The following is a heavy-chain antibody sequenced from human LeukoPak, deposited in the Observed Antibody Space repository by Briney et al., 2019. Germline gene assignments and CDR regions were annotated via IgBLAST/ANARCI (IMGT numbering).Heavy chain of an antibody. Sequence: GGSLRLSCAASGFTFSSYGMHWVRQAPGKGLEWVAFIRYDGSNKYYADSVKGRFTISRDNSKNTLYLQMNSLRAEDTAVYYCAKGASMVRGVIITGRRYYYMDVWGKGTTVTISS. CDR1: GFTFSSYG. D-gene: IGHD3-10*01. CDR3: AKGASMVRGVIITGRRYYYMDV. V-gene: IGHV3-30*02. J-gene: IGHJ6*03. CDR2: IRYDGSNK.